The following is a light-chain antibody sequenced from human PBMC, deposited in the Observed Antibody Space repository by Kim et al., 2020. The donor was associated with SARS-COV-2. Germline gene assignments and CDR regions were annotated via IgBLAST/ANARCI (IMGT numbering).Light chain of an antibody. CDR2: EVT. Sequence: QSVLTQPPYASGSPGQSVTISCTGSSSDIGAYDYVSWYQHHAGKAPKLVTFEVTKRHSGVPDRFSGSKSGNTASLTVSGLQAEDEADYYCSSYTDTKNLLFGGGTQLTVL. CDR3: SSYTDTKNLL. CDR1: SSDIGAYDY. J-gene: IGLJ2*01. V-gene: IGLV2-8*01.